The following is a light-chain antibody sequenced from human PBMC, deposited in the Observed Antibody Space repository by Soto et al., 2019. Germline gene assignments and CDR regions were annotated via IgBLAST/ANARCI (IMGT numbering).Light chain of an antibody. CDR2: RSN. V-gene: IGLV1-47*01. CDR1: SSNIGSNY. J-gene: IGLJ2*01. CDR3: AAWDDSLRGVV. Sequence: QSVLTQPPSESGTPGQRVTISCSGSSSNIGSNYVYWYQQLPGTAPKLLIYRSNQRPSGVPDRFSGSKSGTSASLVISGLRSEDEADYYCAAWDDSLRGVVFGGGTKLTVL.